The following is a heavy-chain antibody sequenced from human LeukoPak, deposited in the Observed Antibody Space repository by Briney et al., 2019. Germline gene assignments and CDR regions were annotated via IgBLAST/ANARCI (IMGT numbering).Heavy chain of an antibody. CDR3: ARDYGRSRDYGMDV. V-gene: IGHV3-74*01. J-gene: IGHJ6*02. Sequence: SGGSLRLSCAASGFSFSSYGMHWVRQAPGKGLVWVSRISADGSSASYADSVRGRFTISRDNAKNTLYLQMNSLRSEDTAMYYCARDYGRSRDYGMDVWGQGTTVTVSS. CDR2: ISADGSSA. D-gene: IGHD3-10*01. CDR1: GFSFSSYG.